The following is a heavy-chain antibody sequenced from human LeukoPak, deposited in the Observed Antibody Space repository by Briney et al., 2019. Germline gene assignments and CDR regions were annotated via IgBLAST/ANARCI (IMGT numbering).Heavy chain of an antibody. J-gene: IGHJ3*02. CDR1: GFSFSEYY. D-gene: IGHD1-26*01. V-gene: IGHV3-11*06. Sequence: GGSLRLSCAASGFSFSEYYMSWIRQAPGKGLEWVSCISSGSSYTNYTDSVKGRFTISRDNAKRSLYLQMNGLRAEDTAVYYCARGHSGSYQRTDAFDIWGQGTMVTVSS. CDR2: ISSGSSYT. CDR3: ARGHSGSYQRTDAFDI.